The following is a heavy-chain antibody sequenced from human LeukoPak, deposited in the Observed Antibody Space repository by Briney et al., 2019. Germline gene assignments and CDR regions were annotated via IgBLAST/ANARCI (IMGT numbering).Heavy chain of an antibody. D-gene: IGHD6-19*01. CDR1: GYTFTSYG. J-gene: IGHJ4*02. Sequence: ASVKVSCKASGYTFTSYGISWVRQAPGHGLEWMGWISAYNGNTNYAQKLQGRVTMTTDTSTSTAYMELRSLRSDDTAVYYCAREPPGIAVAGTGTLDCWGQGTLVTVSS. CDR3: AREPPGIAVAGTGTLDC. V-gene: IGHV1-18*01. CDR2: ISAYNGNT.